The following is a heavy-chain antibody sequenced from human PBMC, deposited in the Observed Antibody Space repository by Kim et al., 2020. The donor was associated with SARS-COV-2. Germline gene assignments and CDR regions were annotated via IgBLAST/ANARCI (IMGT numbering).Heavy chain of an antibody. CDR2: IYYSGST. D-gene: IGHD3-22*01. V-gene: IGHV4-39*01. CDR3: ATEIMTDSSGYYQRDY. Sequence: SETLSLTCTVSGGSISSSSYYWGWIRQPPGKGLEWIGSIYYSGSTYYNPSLKSRVTISVDTSKNQFSLKLRSVTAADTAVYYCATEIMTDSSGYYQRDYWGQGTLVTVSS. J-gene: IGHJ4*02. CDR1: GGSISSSSYY.